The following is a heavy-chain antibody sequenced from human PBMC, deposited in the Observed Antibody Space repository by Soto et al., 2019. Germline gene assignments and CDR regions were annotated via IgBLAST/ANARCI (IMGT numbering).Heavy chain of an antibody. CDR3: ARDRGVVTAIMDV. Sequence: ASVKVSCKASGYTFTGYYMHWVRQAPGQGLEWMGWINPNSGGTNYAQKFQGRVTMTRDTSISTAYMELSRLRSDDTAVYYCARDRGVVTAIMDVWGQGTKVTVS. V-gene: IGHV1-2*02. J-gene: IGHJ6*02. D-gene: IGHD2-21*02. CDR1: GYTFTGYY. CDR2: INPNSGGT.